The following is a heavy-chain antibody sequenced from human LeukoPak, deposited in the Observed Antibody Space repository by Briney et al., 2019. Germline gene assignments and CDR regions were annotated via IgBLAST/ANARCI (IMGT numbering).Heavy chain of an antibody. CDR3: ARLGPNRYYYDSSGYPSPAPFDY. V-gene: IGHV4-34*01. CDR1: GGSFSGYY. CDR2: INHSGST. J-gene: IGHJ4*02. Sequence: SETLSLTCAVYGGSFSGYYRSWIRQPPGKGLEWIGEINHSGSTNYNPSLKSRVTISVDTSKNQFSLKLSSVTAADTAVYYCARLGPNRYYYDSSGYPSPAPFDYWGQGTLVTVSS. D-gene: IGHD3-22*01.